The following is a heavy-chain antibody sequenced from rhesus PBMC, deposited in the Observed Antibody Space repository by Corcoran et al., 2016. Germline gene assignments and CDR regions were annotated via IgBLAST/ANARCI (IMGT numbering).Heavy chain of an antibody. J-gene: IGHJ4*01. CDR3: ARDKRIVVVITGGFDY. CDR2: INPYNGNT. V-gene: IGHV1S2*01. Sequence: QVQLVQSGAEVKKPGSSVKVSCKASGYTFTDYYMHWVRQAPRQGLEWMGWINPYNGNTKNAQKVQGRGTMTRDTSTSTAYMELSSLRSEDTAVYYCARDKRIVVVITGGFDYWGQGVLVTVSS. D-gene: IGHD3-16*01. CDR1: GYTFTDYY.